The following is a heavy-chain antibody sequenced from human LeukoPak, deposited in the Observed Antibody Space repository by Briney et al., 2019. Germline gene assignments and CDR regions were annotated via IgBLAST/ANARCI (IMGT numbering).Heavy chain of an antibody. CDR3: ARDEVTPTSYGMDV. J-gene: IGHJ6*02. V-gene: IGHV3-23*01. CDR2: ISGSGGST. Sequence: GGSLRLPCAASGFTFSSYAMSWVRQAPGKGLEWVSAISGSGGSTYYADSVKGRFTISRDNSKNTLYLQMNSLRAEDTAVYYCARDEVTPTSYGMDVWGQGTTVTVSS. D-gene: IGHD3-10*01. CDR1: GFTFSSYA.